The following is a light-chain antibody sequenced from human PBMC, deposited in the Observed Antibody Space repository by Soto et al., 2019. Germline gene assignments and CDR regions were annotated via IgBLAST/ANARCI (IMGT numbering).Light chain of an antibody. Sequence: QSALTQPASVSGSPGQSITISCTGTSSDIGRYNYVSWYQHSPGKAPKLITYDVSDRPSGVSNRFSGSKSGTTASLTISGLKAEDEADYYCGSYTSSDTMIFGGETKLTVL. CDR2: DVS. CDR3: GSYTSSDTMI. J-gene: IGLJ2*01. CDR1: SSDIGRYNY. V-gene: IGLV2-14*03.